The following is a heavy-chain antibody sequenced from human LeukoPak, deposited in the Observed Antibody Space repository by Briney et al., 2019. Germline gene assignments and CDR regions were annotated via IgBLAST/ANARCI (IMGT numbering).Heavy chain of an antibody. V-gene: IGHV1-69*05. CDR1: GGTFISYA. D-gene: IGHD5-24*01. Sequence: SVKVSCKASGGTFISYAISWVRQAPGQGLEWMGRIIPIFRTANYAQKFQDRVTITTDESTSTAYMELSSLRSDDTAVYYCAREGDGYNLSWGQGTLVTVSS. CDR2: IIPIFRTA. CDR3: AREGDGYNLS. J-gene: IGHJ5*02.